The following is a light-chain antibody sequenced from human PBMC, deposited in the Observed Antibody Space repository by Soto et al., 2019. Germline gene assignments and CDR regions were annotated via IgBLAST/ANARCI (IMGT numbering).Light chain of an antibody. V-gene: IGKV3-20*01. CDR1: QTVASTY. CDR3: QQYGNSPLYT. Sequence: EVVLTQSPGTLSLSPGERVTLSCRASQTVASTYLAWYQQKPGQAPRLLIYAVSRRATGIPDRFSSSGSGTDFTLTITRLEPEDFAVYYCQQYGNSPLYTLGQGTKLEIK. CDR2: AVS. J-gene: IGKJ2*01.